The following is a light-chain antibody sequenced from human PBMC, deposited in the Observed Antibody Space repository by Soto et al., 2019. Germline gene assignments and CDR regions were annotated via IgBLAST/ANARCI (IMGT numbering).Light chain of an antibody. V-gene: IGKV3-11*01. J-gene: IGKJ4*01. CDR3: QQRSSWPLT. Sequence: EIVLTQSPATLSLSPGERATLSCRASQNVNNYLAWYQQKPGQAPRLLIYDVSNRATGIPARFSGSGSGTDFTLTVSTLEPEDFAVYYCQQRSSWPLTFGGGTKLEIK. CDR2: DVS. CDR1: QNVNNY.